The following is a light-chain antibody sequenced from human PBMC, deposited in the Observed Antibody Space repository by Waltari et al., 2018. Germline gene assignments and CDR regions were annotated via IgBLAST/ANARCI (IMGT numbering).Light chain of an antibody. CDR2: GAS. Sequence: EIVMTQSPATLSVSPGERATLSCRASQSVSSDLAWYQQQPGQAPRLLIYGASIRAIGMSARFSGRGSGTEFTLTISSLQSEDFALYYCQQYNAWPWTFGQGTKV. CDR3: QQYNAWPWT. J-gene: IGKJ1*01. CDR1: QSVSSD. V-gene: IGKV3-15*01.